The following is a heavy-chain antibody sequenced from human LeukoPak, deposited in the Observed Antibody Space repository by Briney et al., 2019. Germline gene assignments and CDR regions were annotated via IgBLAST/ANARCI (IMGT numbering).Heavy chain of an antibody. V-gene: IGHV3-48*04. CDR1: GFTFSSYS. J-gene: IGHJ6*03. CDR2: ISSSSSTI. CDR3: ARTPGYYYYYMDV. Sequence: GGSLRLSCAASGFTFSSYSMNWVRQAPGKGLEWVSYISSSSSTIYYADSVKGRFTISRDNAKNSLYLQINSLRVEDTAVYYCARTPGYYYYYMDVWGKGTTVTVSS.